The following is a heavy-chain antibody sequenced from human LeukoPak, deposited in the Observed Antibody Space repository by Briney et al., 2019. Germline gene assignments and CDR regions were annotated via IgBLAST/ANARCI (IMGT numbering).Heavy chain of an antibody. CDR1: GFTFSSYG. D-gene: IGHD4-23*01. J-gene: IGHJ4*02. V-gene: IGHV3-30*18. CDR3: AKGGSNGGYDY. Sequence: GGSLRLSCAASGFTFSSYGMHWVRQAPGKGLEWVAGMSYDGSSKYYADSVKGRFAISRDNSKNTLFLQMNSLRAEDTAVYYCAKGGSNGGYDYWGQGTLVTVSS. CDR2: MSYDGSSK.